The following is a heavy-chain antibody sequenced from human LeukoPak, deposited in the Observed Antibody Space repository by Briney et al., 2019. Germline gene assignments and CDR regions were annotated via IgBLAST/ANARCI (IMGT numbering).Heavy chain of an antibody. J-gene: IGHJ6*03. CDR3: AKAAVGHAYYDFWSGYYTNYYYYYMDV. CDR1: GFTFDDYA. V-gene: IGHV3-9*01. D-gene: IGHD3-3*01. Sequence: GGSLRLSCAASGFTFDDYAMHWVRQAPGKGLEWVSGISWNSGSIGYADSVKGRFTISRDNAKNSLYLQMNSLRAEDTASYYCAKAAVGHAYYDFWSGYYTNYYYYYMDVWGKGTTVTVSS. CDR2: ISWNSGSI.